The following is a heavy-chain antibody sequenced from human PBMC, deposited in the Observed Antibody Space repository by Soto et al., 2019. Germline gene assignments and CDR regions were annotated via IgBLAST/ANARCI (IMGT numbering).Heavy chain of an antibody. CDR2: IYYSGST. J-gene: IGHJ4*02. Sequence: SETLSLTCTVSGGSISSYYWSWIRQPPGKGLEWIGYIYYSGSTNYNPSLKSRVTISVDTSKNQFSLKLSSVTAADTAVYYCASFGLGYCSGGSCSMPRNWGQGTLVTVSS. CDR3: ASFGLGYCSGGSCSMPRN. D-gene: IGHD2-15*01. V-gene: IGHV4-59*08. CDR1: GGSISSYY.